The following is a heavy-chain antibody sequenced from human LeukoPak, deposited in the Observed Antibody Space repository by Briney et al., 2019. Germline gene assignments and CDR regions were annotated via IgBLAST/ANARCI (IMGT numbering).Heavy chain of an antibody. D-gene: IGHD3-22*01. Sequence: GGSLRLSCAASGSTFSSYAMSWVRQAPGQGLEWVSAIGGTNGRTYYADSVKGRFTISRDNSKNTLFLQMNSLRDEDTAVYYCAKHYYDSSGTPRYFDYWGQGTLVTVSS. CDR2: IGGTNGRT. J-gene: IGHJ4*02. V-gene: IGHV3-23*01. CDR3: AKHYYDSSGTPRYFDY. CDR1: GSTFSSYA.